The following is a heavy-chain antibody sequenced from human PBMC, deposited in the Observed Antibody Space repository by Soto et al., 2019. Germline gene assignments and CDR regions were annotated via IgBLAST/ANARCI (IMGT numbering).Heavy chain of an antibody. CDR3: ARAKSNYQTFDH. CDR2: IYYSGST. D-gene: IGHD4-4*01. CDR1: GDSMSSYY. Sequence: PSEPLSLTCTVSGDSMSSYYWSWIRQPPGKGLEWIGYIYYSGSTTYNPSLRSRVTMSVDTSKNQFSLRLSSVTAADTALYYCARAKSNYQTFDHWGQGSQVTVSS. V-gene: IGHV4-59*01. J-gene: IGHJ4*02.